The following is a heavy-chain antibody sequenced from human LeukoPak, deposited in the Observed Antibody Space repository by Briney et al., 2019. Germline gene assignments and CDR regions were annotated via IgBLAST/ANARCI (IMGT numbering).Heavy chain of an antibody. D-gene: IGHD3-10*01. V-gene: IGHV3-33*01. CDR3: ARDLGNFGSGTSYYVY. CDR1: GFTFSNYG. J-gene: IGHJ4*02. Sequence: GRSLRLSCTASGFTFSNYGLHWVRQAPGKGLEWMALIWYDGSKRYYADSVQGRFTISRDDSKNTLFLQMNSLRAEDTAVYYCARDLGNFGSGTSYYVYWGQGTLVTVSS. CDR2: IWYDGSKR.